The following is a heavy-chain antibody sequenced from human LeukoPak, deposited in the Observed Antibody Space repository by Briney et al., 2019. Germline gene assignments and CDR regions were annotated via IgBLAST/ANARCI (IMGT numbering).Heavy chain of an antibody. Sequence: PGGSLRLSCAASGFTFNTYSMNWVRQAPGKGLEWVSSISSRSSYYIYYADSVKGRFTISRDNSRNTLYLQMNSLRAEDTAVYYCAKLPQWSYLGYWGQGTLVTVSS. CDR1: GFTFNTYS. J-gene: IGHJ4*02. D-gene: IGHD2-15*01. CDR2: ISSRSSYYI. V-gene: IGHV3-21*04. CDR3: AKLPQWSYLGY.